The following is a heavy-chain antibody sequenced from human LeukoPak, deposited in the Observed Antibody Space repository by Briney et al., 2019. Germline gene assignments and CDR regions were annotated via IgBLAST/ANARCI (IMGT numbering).Heavy chain of an antibody. CDR2: ISSSSRTI. J-gene: IGHJ4*02. V-gene: IGHV3-48*01. CDR3: ARDSEKGFDYFDY. Sequence: GGSLRLSCAASGFTFSSYSMNWVRQAPGKGLEWVSYISSSSRTIYYADSVKGRFTISRDNAKNSLYLQMNSLRAEDTAVYYCARDSEKGFDYFDYWGQGTLVTVSS. CDR1: GFTFSSYS.